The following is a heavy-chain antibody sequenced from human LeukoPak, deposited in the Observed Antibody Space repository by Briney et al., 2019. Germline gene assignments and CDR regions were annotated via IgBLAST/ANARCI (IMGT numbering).Heavy chain of an antibody. CDR3: AELGITMIGGV. CDR1: GFSFDSYW. Sequence: PGGSLRLSCVASGFSFDSYWMNWVRQAPGKGLEWVSYISSSGSTIYYADSVKGRFTISRDNAKNSLYLQMNSLRAEDTAVYYCAELGITMIGGVWGKGTTVTISS. J-gene: IGHJ6*04. CDR2: ISSSGSTI. D-gene: IGHD3-10*02. V-gene: IGHV3-48*03.